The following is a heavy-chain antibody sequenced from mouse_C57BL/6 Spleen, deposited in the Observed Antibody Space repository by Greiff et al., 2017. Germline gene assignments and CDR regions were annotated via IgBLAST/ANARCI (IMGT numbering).Heavy chain of an antibody. CDR2: IDPEDGET. V-gene: IGHV14-2*01. CDR1: GFNIKDYY. D-gene: IGHD4-1*02. Sequence: EVQLQQSGAELVKPGASVKLSCTASGFNIKDYYMHWVKQRTEQGLEWIGRIDPEDGETKYAPQFQGKATITADTSSNTAYLQLSSLTSEDTDVYYCASPTGTDWYFDVWGTGTTVTVSS. CDR3: ASPTGTDWYFDV. J-gene: IGHJ1*03.